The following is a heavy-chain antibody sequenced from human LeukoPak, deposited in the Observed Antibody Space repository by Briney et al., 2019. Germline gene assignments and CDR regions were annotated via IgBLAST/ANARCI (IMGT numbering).Heavy chain of an antibody. CDR1: GGSISRYY. V-gene: IGHV4-59*12. CDR2: IYYSGTT. CDR3: ARVGTEFDP. Sequence: SETLSLTCTVSGGSISRYYWSWIRQPPGEGLEWIGYIYYSGTTNYNPSLKSRVTISVDTSKNQFSLKLSSVTAADTAVYYCARVGTEFDPWGQGTLVTVSS. D-gene: IGHD1-1*01. J-gene: IGHJ5*02.